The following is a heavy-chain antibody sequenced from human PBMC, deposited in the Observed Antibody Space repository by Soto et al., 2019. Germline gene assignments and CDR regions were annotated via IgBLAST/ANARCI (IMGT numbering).Heavy chain of an antibody. CDR3: ARVGVGLAAPRVWPY. V-gene: IGHV1-18*01. Sequence: ASVRVSCKASGYTFTSYGISWVRQAPGQGLEWMAWINPYNGNTKYAEKFLGRVTVTTDTSTATAYMEVRSLTSDDTAVFYCARVGVGLAAPRVWPYWGQGTPVTVSS. CDR2: INPYNGNT. D-gene: IGHD6-13*01. CDR1: GYTFTSYG. J-gene: IGHJ4*02.